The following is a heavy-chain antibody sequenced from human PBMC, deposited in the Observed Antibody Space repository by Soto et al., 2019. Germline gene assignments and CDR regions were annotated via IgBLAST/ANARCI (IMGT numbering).Heavy chain of an antibody. D-gene: IGHD6-19*01. CDR2: ITGSGDST. CDR3: AKELQFSGWLSAQTFNY. Sequence: EVQLLESGGGLVQPGGSLRLSCAVSGFTFSRHDMSWVRQAPGKGLECVSSITGSGDSTYYADSVKGRFTISREKSKSTLYLQMNSLRAEDTAVYYCAKELQFSGWLSAQTFNYWGQGTQVTVSS. V-gene: IGHV3-23*01. CDR1: GFTFSRHD. J-gene: IGHJ4*02.